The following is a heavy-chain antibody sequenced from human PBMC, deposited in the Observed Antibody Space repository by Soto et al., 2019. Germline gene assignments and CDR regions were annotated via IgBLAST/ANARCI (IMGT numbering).Heavy chain of an antibody. CDR3: ARHEVRYLDWLPNYSLDV. CDR2: IYYNGST. J-gene: IGHJ6*02. CDR1: DASISSSSYY. D-gene: IGHD3-9*01. Sequence: SETLSLTCTVSDASISSSSYYWDWIRQPPGRGLEWFGAIYYNGSTYYNPSLKSRVTISVETSKKQFSLKLSSVTAADTAVYYCARHEVRYLDWLPNYSLDVWGQGTTVTVSS. V-gene: IGHV4-39*01.